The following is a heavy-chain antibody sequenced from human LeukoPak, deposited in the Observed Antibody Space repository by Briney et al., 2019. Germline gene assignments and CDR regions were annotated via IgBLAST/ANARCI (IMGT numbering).Heavy chain of an antibody. D-gene: IGHD6-13*01. J-gene: IGHJ4*02. V-gene: IGHV3-30*03. CDR3: ATDSSPDY. CDR2: ISYDGSNK. Sequence: GGSLRLSCAASGFTFSSYGIHWGRQAPGKGLEWVAIISYDGSNKYYADSVKGRVTISRDNSKNTLYLQMNSLRAEDTAVYYCATDSSPDYWGQGTLVTVSS. CDR1: GFTFSSYG.